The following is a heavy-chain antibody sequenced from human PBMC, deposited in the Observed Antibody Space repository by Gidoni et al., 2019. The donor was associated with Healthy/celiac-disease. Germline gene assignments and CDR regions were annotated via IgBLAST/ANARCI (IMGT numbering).Heavy chain of an antibody. J-gene: IGHJ4*02. CDR1: GGSFSGYY. Sequence: QVQLQQWGAGLLKPSETLSLTCAVYGGSFSGYYWSWIRQPPGKGLEWIGEINHSGSTNYNPSLKSRVTISVDTSKNQFSLKLSSVTAADTAVYYCARRTGVMSWYTHFDYWGQGTLVTVSS. CDR3: ARRTGVMSWYTHFDY. V-gene: IGHV4-34*01. CDR2: INHSGST. D-gene: IGHD6-13*01.